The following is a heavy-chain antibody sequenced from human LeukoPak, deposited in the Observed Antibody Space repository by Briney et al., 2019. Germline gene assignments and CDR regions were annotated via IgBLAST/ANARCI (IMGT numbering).Heavy chain of an antibody. J-gene: IGHJ6*03. CDR2: INHSGST. CDR1: GGSFSGYY. V-gene: IGHV4-34*01. D-gene: IGHD6-6*01. CDR3: ARAYYSSSSLVYYYYYMDV. Sequence: PSETLSLTCAVYGGSFSGYYWSWIRQPPGKGLEWIGEINHSGSTNYNPSLKSRVTISVDTSKNQFSLKLSSVTAADTAVYYCARAYYSSSSLVYYYYYMDVWGKGTTVTVSS.